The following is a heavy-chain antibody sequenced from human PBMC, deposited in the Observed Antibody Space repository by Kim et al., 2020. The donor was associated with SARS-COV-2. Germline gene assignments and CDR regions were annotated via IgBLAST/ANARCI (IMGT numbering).Heavy chain of an antibody. D-gene: IGHD3-10*01. CDR3: ARSVVRGVNLLFDY. V-gene: IGHV1-18*01. J-gene: IGHJ4*02. Sequence: AQKPQGRVTMTTDTSTSTAYMELRSLRSDDTAVYYCARSVVRGVNLLFDYWGQGTLVTVSS.